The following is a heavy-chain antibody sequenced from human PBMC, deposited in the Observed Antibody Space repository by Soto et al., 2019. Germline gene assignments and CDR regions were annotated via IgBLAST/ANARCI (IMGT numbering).Heavy chain of an antibody. V-gene: IGHV3-23*01. D-gene: IGHD3-3*01. CDR3: AKAEDYDFWSGYYSPVFDY. CDR2: ISGSGGST. CDR1: GFTFSSYA. J-gene: IGHJ4*02. Sequence: PGGSLRLSCAASGFTFSSYAMSWVRQAPGKGLEWVSAISGSGGSTYYADSVKGRFTISRDNTKNTLYLQMNSLRAEDTAVYYCAKAEDYDFWSGYYSPVFDYWGQGTLVTVSS.